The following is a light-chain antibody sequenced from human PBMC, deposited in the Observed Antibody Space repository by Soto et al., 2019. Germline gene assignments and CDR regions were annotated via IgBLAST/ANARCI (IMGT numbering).Light chain of an antibody. J-gene: IGKJ1*01. CDR3: QQSYISPRT. CDR2: DVS. V-gene: IGKV1-39*01. Sequence: DIQMTQSPSSLSASVGDRVTITCRASQSISTYLNWYQQKSGNAPKVLIYDVSTLQTGVPSRFSGSGSGTDFTLTISSLQPEDFATYYCQQSYISPRTCGQGTKVLIK. CDR1: QSISTY.